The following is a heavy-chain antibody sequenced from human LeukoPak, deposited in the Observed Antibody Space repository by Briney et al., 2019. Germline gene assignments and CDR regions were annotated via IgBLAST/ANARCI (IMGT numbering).Heavy chain of an antibody. J-gene: IGHJ6*03. V-gene: IGHV1-69*13. Sequence: GASVKVSCKASGGTFSSYAITWVRQAPGPGLEWMGGIIPIFGTANYAQKFQGRVTITADESTSTAYMELSSLRCEDTAVYYCASGFQQDIVATTTEAERKNYYYYMDVWGKGTTVTISS. D-gene: IGHD5-12*01. CDR2: IIPIFGTA. CDR1: GGTFSSYA. CDR3: ASGFQQDIVATTTEAERKNYYYYMDV.